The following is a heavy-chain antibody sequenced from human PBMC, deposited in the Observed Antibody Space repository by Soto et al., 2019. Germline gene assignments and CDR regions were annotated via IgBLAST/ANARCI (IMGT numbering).Heavy chain of an antibody. CDR1: GYTFTRYG. D-gene: IGHD2-21*02. J-gene: IGHJ6*02. CDR3: ARVWCGGDGDSPYYYYGMDV. CDR2: ISAYNGNT. V-gene: IGHV1-18*01. Sequence: ASVKVSCKASGYTFTRYGISWVRQAPGQGLEWMGWISAYNGNTNYAQKLQGRVTMTTDTSTSTAYMELRSLRSDDTAVYYCARVWCGGDGDSPYYYYGMDVWGQGTTVTVSS.